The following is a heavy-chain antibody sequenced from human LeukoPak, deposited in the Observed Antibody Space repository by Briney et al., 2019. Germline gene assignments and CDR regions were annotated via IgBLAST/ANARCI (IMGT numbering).Heavy chain of an antibody. J-gene: IGHJ4*02. CDR1: GYSISSGYY. D-gene: IGHD6-13*01. CDR3: ARDRSSPIDY. CDR2: IYHSGST. V-gene: IGHV4-38-2*02. Sequence: SETLSLTCTVSGYSISSGYYWGWIRQPPGKGLEWIGSIYHSGSTYYNPSLKSRVTISVDTSKNQFSLKLSSVTAADTAVYYCARDRSSPIDYWGQGTLVTVSS.